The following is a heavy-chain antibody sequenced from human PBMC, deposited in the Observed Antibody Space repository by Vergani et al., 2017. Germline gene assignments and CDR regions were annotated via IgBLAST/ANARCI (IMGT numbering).Heavy chain of an antibody. V-gene: IGHV3-48*01. CDR3: AREAGYSSGWLDYYYGMDV. CDR2: ISSSSSTI. Sequence: EVQLLESGGGLVQPGGSLRLSCAASGFTFSSYAMSWVRQAPGKGLEWVSYISSSSSTIYYADSVKGRFTISRDNAKNSLYLQMNSLRAEDTAVYYCAREAGYSSGWLDYYYGMDVWGQGTTVTVSS. J-gene: IGHJ6*02. CDR1: GFTFSSYA. D-gene: IGHD6-19*01.